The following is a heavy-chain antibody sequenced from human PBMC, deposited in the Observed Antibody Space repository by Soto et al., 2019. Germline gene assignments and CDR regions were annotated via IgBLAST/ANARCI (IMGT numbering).Heavy chain of an antibody. CDR1: GFTFSSYA. CDR2: ISYDGSNK. V-gene: IGHV3-30-3*01. Sequence: PVGSLRLSCAASGFTFSSYAMHWVRQAPGKGLEWVAVISYDGSNKYYADSVKGRFTISRDNSKNTLYLQMNSLRAEDTAVYYCARDHQPYYYYGMDVWGQGTTVTVSS. CDR3: ARDHQPYYYYGMDV. J-gene: IGHJ6*02.